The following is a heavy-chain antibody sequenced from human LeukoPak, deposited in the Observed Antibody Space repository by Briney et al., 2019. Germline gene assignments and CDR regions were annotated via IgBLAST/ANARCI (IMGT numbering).Heavy chain of an antibody. Sequence: ASVKVSCKASGYTFTGYYMHWVRQAPGQGLEWMGWINPNSGGTNYAQKFQGRVTMTRDTSISTAYMELSRLRSDDTAVYYCAGEDIVVVPALGPWGQGTLVTVSS. D-gene: IGHD2-2*01. CDR3: AGEDIVVVPALGP. CDR2: INPNSGGT. J-gene: IGHJ5*02. CDR1: GYTFTGYY. V-gene: IGHV1-2*02.